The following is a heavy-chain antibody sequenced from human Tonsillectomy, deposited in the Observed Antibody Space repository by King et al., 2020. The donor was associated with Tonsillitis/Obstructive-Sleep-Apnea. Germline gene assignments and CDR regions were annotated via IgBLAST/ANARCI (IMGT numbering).Heavy chain of an antibody. Sequence: VQLVESGGGLVKPGGSLRLSCAASGFTFSSYSMNWVRQAPGKGLEWVSSISSSSSYKYYEDSLKGRFTISRDNAKNSLYLQMNSLRAEDTAVYYCARVGSTSPYYYYYMDVWGKGTTVTVSS. V-gene: IGHV3-21*01. J-gene: IGHJ6*03. CDR1: GFTFSSYS. CDR3: ARVGSTSPYYYYYMDV. CDR2: ISSSSSYK. D-gene: IGHD2-2*01.